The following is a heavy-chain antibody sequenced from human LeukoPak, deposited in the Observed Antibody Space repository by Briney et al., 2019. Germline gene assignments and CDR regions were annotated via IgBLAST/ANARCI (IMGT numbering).Heavy chain of an antibody. D-gene: IGHD3-10*01. CDR2: ISYDGSYK. CDR1: GFTFSSSA. Sequence: GRSLRLSCAASGFTFSSSAMYWVRQAPGKGLEWVAVISYDGSYKYYADSVRGRFTLSRDNSKNTLYLQMNSLRAEDTAMYYCAGERQQFGELLIDYWGQGALVTVSS. CDR3: AGERQQFGELLIDY. J-gene: IGHJ4*02. V-gene: IGHV3-30*04.